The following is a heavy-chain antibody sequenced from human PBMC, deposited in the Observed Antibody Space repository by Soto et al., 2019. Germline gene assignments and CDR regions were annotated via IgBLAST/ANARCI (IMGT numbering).Heavy chain of an antibody. CDR2: VSGYNRNT. CDR3: ARERQWEALIY. Sequence: QVQLVQSGVEVKMPGASVKLSCKTYGYAFTNYGVTWVRQVSGQGLEWIGWVSGYNRNTNYAQKFEDRVIMTSDTTTNTAHRELRSLRSDVTGIYYCARERQWEALIYWGRGTLLTVSP. D-gene: IGHD1-26*01. J-gene: IGHJ4*02. CDR1: GYAFTNYG. V-gene: IGHV1-18*01.